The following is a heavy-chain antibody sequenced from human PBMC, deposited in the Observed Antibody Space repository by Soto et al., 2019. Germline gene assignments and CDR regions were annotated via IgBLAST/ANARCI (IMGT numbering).Heavy chain of an antibody. V-gene: IGHV4-61*01. D-gene: IGHD4-17*01. Sequence: QVQLQESGPGLVKPSETLSLTCTVSGGSVSSGSYYWSWIRQPPGKGLEWIGYIYYSGSTNYNPSLKRRVTISDDTAKNQFSLKLSSVTAADTAVYYCARDMYGDYVFDYWGQGTLVTVSS. CDR1: GGSVSSGSYY. CDR3: ARDMYGDYVFDY. J-gene: IGHJ4*02. CDR2: IYYSGST.